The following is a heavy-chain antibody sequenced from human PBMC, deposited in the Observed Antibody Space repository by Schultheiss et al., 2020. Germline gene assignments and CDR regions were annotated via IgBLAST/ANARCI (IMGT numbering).Heavy chain of an antibody. Sequence: SQTLSLTCTVSGGSISSYYWSWIGRPPGKGLEWIGYIYYSGSTNYNPSLKSRVTISVDTSKNQFSLKLSSVTAADTAVYYCARWRYSYGYIAYWGQGTLVTVSS. D-gene: IGHD5-18*01. CDR3: ARWRYSYGYIAY. CDR2: IYYSGST. CDR1: GGSISSYY. J-gene: IGHJ4*02. V-gene: IGHV4-59*01.